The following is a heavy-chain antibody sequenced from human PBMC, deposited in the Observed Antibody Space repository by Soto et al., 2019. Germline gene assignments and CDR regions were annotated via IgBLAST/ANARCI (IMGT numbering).Heavy chain of an antibody. J-gene: IGHJ5*02. V-gene: IGHV3-23*01. CDR2: ISTSGGRT. CDR1: GLTFSTYG. D-gene: IGHD2-2*02. Sequence: GGSLRLSSAASGLTFSTYGMSWVRQAPGKGLEWVSGISTSGGRTYYADSVKGRFTISRDNSKNTLFLQLNSLRAEDTAVYYCAKDRGSGSTSWYNGWFDPWGQGTLVTVSS. CDR3: AKDRGSGSTSWYNGWFDP.